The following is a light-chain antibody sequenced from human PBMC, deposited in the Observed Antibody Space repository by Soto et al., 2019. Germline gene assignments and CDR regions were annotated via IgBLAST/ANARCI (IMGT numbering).Light chain of an antibody. J-gene: IGLJ2*01. CDR2: SDN. CDR1: SSNIGTNT. CDR3: AAGDVSLAV. V-gene: IGLV1-44*01. Sequence: QSVLTQPPSASGTPGQRVTISCSGSSSNIGTNTVIWYQQLPGAAPKLLLYSDNQRPSGVPDRFSGSKSGTSASLAISGLQSEDEADYYCAAGDVSLAVVGGGTKLTVL.